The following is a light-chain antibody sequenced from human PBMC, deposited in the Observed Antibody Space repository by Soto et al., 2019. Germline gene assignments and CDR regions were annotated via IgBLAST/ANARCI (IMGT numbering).Light chain of an antibody. Sequence: EIVLTQSPGTLSLSPGERATLSCRASQSVSSSYLAWYQQKPGQAPRLLIYGASSRATGIPDRFSGGGSGTDFTLTFSRLEPEDFAVFYCQQYGSSPWTFGQGTKVDIK. CDR2: GAS. CDR3: QQYGSSPWT. CDR1: QSVSSSY. V-gene: IGKV3-20*01. J-gene: IGKJ1*01.